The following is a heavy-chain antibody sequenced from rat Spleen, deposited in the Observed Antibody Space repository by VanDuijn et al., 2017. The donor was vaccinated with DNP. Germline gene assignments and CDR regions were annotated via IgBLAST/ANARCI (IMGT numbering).Heavy chain of an antibody. D-gene: IGHD4-3*01. Sequence: EVQLVESGGGLVQPGRSLKLSCAASGFTFSNYDMAWVRQAPTKGLEWVASISTSGDNTYYRDSVKGRFTISRDNAKNTLYLQMSSLRSEDMATYYCARWNSGHFDYWGQGVMVPVSS. CDR3: ARWNSGHFDY. J-gene: IGHJ2*01. CDR2: ISTSGDNT. CDR1: GFTFSNYD. V-gene: IGHV5S13*01.